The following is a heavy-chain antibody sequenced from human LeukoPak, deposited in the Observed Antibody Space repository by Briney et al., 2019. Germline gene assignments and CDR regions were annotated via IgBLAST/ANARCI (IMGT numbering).Heavy chain of an antibody. D-gene: IGHD6-19*01. J-gene: IGHJ4*02. Sequence: GGSLRLSCAPSGFTVSRNYLGWVRQPPGKGLEWVSITYSGGTTYYGDSVKGRFTISRENSNNTLYLQMNSLRAEDTAVYYCAREVNNGWYDWGQGTLVTVSS. V-gene: IGHV3-53*01. CDR1: GFTVSRNY. CDR3: AREVNNGWYD. CDR2: TYSGGTT.